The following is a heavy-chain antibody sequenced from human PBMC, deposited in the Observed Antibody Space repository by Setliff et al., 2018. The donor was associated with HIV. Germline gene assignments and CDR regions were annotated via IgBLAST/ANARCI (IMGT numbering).Heavy chain of an antibody. V-gene: IGHV4-39*01. Sequence: SETLSLTCAVYGESFSDYYWGWIRQPPGKGLEWIGTISYTGSTYYDPSLKSRVTISLDTSKNQFFLKLSSVTAPDTAIYYCARQTWEYYDTLTGYYRSPKNFDSWGQGTLVTVSS. J-gene: IGHJ4*02. D-gene: IGHD3-9*01. CDR1: GESFSDYY. CDR2: ISYTGST. CDR3: ARQTWEYYDTLTGYYRSPKNFDS.